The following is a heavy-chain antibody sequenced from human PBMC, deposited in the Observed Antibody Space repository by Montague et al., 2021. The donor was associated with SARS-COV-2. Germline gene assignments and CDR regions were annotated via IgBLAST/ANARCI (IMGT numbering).Heavy chain of an antibody. Sequence: SETLSLTCTVSGGSFIAYAWTWIRQPPGKGLEWIGEINLNGITKYTPSLKSRVTISGDTSKRQFSLMLKNVTAADTAVYYCALARGSGWCALWGQGTLVTVSS. V-gene: IGHV4-34*01. J-gene: IGHJ4*02. CDR1: GGSFIAYA. CDR2: INLNGIT. D-gene: IGHD6-19*01. CDR3: ALARGSGWCAL.